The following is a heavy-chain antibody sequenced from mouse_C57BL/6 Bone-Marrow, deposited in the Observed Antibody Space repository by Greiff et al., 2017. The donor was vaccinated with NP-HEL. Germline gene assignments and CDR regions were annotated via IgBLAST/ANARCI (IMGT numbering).Heavy chain of an antibody. D-gene: IGHD2-4*01. CDR1: GYTFTSYW. J-gene: IGHJ2*01. CDR3: ARGMGLRRVDY. V-gene: IGHV1-64*01. CDR2: IHPNSGST. Sequence: QVQLQQSGAELVKPGASVKLSCKASGYTFTSYWMHWVKQRPGRGLEWIGMIHPNSGSTNYNEKFKSKATLTVDKSSSTAYMQLSSLTSEDSAVYYCARGMGLRRVDYWGQGTTLTVSS.